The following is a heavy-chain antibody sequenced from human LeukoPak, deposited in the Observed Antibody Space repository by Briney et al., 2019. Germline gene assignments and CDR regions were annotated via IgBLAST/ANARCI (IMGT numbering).Heavy chain of an antibody. CDR3: SSPAGRIAGRRYPLDY. CDR2: IIPIFGTA. D-gene: IGHD6-6*01. Sequence: SVKVSCKDSGGIFRSYAINWVRQAPAQGLEWLGGIIPIFGTANYAQKFQRRVTTTTDDCTSTAYIPLSSLTSDDTTAYYYSSPAGRIAGRRYPLDYWGEGTLVTVSS. V-gene: IGHV1-69*05. CDR1: GGIFRSYA. J-gene: IGHJ4*02.